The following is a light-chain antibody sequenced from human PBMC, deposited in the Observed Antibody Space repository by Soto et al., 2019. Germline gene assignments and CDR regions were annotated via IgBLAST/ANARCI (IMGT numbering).Light chain of an antibody. J-gene: IGKJ4*01. Sequence: EIVLTQSPATLSLSPGERATLSCRASQSVSSYLAWYQQKPGQAPRLLIYDASSRATGIPARFSGSGSGTVFPLTISSLEPEDFAIYYCQQRSNWLTFGGGTKVEIK. V-gene: IGKV3-11*01. CDR1: QSVSSY. CDR2: DAS. CDR3: QQRSNWLT.